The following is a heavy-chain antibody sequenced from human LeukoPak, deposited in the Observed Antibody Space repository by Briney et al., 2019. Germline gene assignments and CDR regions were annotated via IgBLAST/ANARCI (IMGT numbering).Heavy chain of an antibody. V-gene: IGHV1-24*01. CDR3: ATTRYYYYYMDV. CDR2: FDTEDGET. J-gene: IGHJ6*03. CDR1: GYTLTELS. Sequence: ASVKVSCKVSGYTLTELSMHWVRQAPGKGLGGMGGFDTEDGETIYAQKFQGRVTMTEDKSTDTAYMELSSLRSEDTAVYYCATTRYYYYYMDVWGKGTTVTVSS.